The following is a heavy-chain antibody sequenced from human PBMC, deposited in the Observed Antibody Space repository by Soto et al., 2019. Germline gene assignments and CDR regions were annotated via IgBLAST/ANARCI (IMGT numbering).Heavy chain of an antibody. Sequence: QVQVVQSGAEVKKPGASVKVSCKASGYTFTSYGISWVRQAPGQGLEWMGWISAYNGNTNYAQKLQGRVTMTTDTSTSTAYMELRSLRSDDTAVYYCARDYNDILTGYVPTDYWGQGTLVTVSS. CDR2: ISAYNGNT. J-gene: IGHJ4*02. CDR1: GYTFTSYG. CDR3: ARDYNDILTGYVPTDY. D-gene: IGHD3-9*01. V-gene: IGHV1-18*01.